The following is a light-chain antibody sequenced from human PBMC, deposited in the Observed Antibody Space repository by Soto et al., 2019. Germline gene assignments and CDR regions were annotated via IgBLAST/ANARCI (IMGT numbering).Light chain of an antibody. CDR2: WAS. CDR1: QSILYSSNNKNY. CDR3: QQYYSTPPT. J-gene: IGKJ4*01. Sequence: DIVMTQSPDSLTVSLGERATINCKSSQSILYSSNNKNYLVWYQQKPGQPPTVLINWASTRESGVPDRLSGSGSGADFTLTISSLQAEDGAVYYCQQYYSTPPTFGGGTKLESK. V-gene: IGKV4-1*01.